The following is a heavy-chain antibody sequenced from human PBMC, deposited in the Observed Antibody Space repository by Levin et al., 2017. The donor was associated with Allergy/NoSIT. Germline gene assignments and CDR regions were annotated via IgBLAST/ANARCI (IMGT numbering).Heavy chain of an antibody. Sequence: SETLSRTGTVSGGSISSGGYYWSWIRQHPGKGLEWIGYIDYSGSTYYNPSLKRRGTREGDTAKNQFSLKLSSVTAADTAVYYCARARPYTIRPYYYYYYMDVWGKGTTVPVSS. D-gene: IGHD2-2*02. CDR3: ARARPYTIRPYYYYYYMDV. CDR2: IDYSGST. J-gene: IGHJ6*03. CDR1: GGSISSGGYY. V-gene: IGHV4-31*02.